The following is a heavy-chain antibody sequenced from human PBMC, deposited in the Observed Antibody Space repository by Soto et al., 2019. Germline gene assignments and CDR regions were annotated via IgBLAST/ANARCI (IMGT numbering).Heavy chain of an antibody. CDR3: ARASYYDSSGYYYMFDY. J-gene: IGHJ4*02. CDR2: IYYSGST. V-gene: IGHV4-59*02. Sequence: SETLSLTCTVSGGSVSSYYWSWIRQPPGKGLEWIGYIYYSGSTNYNPSLKSRVTISVDTSKNQFSLKLSSVTAADTAVYYCARASYYDSSGYYYMFDYWGQGTLVTVSS. CDR1: GGSVSSYY. D-gene: IGHD3-22*01.